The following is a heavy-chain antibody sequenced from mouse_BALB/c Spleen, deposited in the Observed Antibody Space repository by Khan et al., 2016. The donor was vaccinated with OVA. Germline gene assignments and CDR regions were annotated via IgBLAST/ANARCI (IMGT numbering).Heavy chain of an antibody. J-gene: IGHJ2*01. V-gene: IGHV1-7*01. Sequence: VPLQQSGAELAKPGASVKMSCKASGYTFSNYWIHWVKQRPGQGLEWIGYINPSSGHTYYNQTFNDKATLTTDKSSSTAYMYLSSLTSEDSAVYYCARDRIDYWGQGTTLTVSS. CDR2: INPSSGHT. CDR1: GYTFSNYW. CDR3: ARDRIDY.